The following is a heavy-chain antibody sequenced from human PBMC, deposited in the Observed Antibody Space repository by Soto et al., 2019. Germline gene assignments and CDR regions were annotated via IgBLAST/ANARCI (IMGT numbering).Heavy chain of an antibody. Sequence: QVQLQESGPGRVKPSETLSLTCTVSGGCISSYYWSWIRQPPGKGLEWIGYIYYSGSTNYNPSLRRRIAISVETSKYPFSLKLSSVTAADTAVYYCARHGDIPGYYYYGMDVWGQGTTVTVSS. D-gene: IGHD5-12*01. CDR2: IYYSGST. CDR3: ARHGDIPGYYYYGMDV. J-gene: IGHJ6*02. V-gene: IGHV4-59*08. CDR1: GGCISSYY.